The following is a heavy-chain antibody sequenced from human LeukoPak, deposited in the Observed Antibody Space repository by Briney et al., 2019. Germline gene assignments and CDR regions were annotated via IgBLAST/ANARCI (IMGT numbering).Heavy chain of an antibody. CDR1: GGSISSSHYY. D-gene: IGHD3-22*01. Sequence: SETLSLTCSVSGGSISSSHYYWNWVRQPAGKGLEWIGEINHSESTNYNPSLKSRVTISVDTSKNQFSLKLSSVTAADTAVYYCARVAMIVVAHNWFDPWGQGTLVTVSS. CDR2: INHSEST. CDR3: ARVAMIVVAHNWFDP. J-gene: IGHJ5*02. V-gene: IGHV4-30-4*01.